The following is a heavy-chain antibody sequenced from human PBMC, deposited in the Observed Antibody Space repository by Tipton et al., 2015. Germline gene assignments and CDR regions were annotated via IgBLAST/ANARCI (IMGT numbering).Heavy chain of an antibody. J-gene: IGHJ4*02. Sequence: QSGAEVKKPGASVKVSCTASGNTFSSYYMHWVRQAPGQGLEWMGIISPSGDKTTYAQKFQGRVTVTRNTSTSTVYMELSSLRSDDTAVYYCARSMILWGQGTQVTVSS. CDR2: ISPSGDKT. CDR1: GNTFSSYY. CDR3: ARSMIL. V-gene: IGHV1-46*01. D-gene: IGHD3-16*01.